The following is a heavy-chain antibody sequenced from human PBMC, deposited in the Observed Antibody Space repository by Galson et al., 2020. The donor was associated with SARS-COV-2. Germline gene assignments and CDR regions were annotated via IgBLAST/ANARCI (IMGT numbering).Heavy chain of an antibody. D-gene: IGHD4-17*01. CDR2: IYNGGTT. J-gene: IGHJ4*02. Sequence: GESLKISCAASGFTISDNYMSWVRQAPGKGLEWVSVIYNGGTTYYADSVKGRFTIPRDNSQNTVWLQMNSLRADDTAVYYCARDHYGDDVLAFGDGNERALGYWGQETLVTVSS. CDR1: GFTISDNY. V-gene: IGHV3-66*01. CDR3: ARDHYGDDVLAFGDGNERALGY.